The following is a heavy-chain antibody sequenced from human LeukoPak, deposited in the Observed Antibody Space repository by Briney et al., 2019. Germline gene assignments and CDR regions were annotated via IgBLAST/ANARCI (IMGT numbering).Heavy chain of an antibody. Sequence: GASVKVSCKASGGTFSSYAISWVRQAPGQGLEWMGGIIPIFGTANYAQKFQGRVTITTDESTSTAYMELSSLRSEDTAVYYCAREDSSGYYFSFDYWGQGTLVTVSS. CDR2: IIPIFGTA. D-gene: IGHD3-22*01. CDR1: GGTFSSYA. CDR3: AREDSSGYYFSFDY. V-gene: IGHV1-69*05. J-gene: IGHJ4*02.